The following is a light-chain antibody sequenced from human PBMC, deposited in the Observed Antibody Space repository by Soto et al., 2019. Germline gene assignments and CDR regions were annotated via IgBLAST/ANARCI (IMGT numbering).Light chain of an antibody. Sequence: EIVLTQSPGTLSLSPGERATLSCRASQSVSISHLAWYQQKPGQAPRLLIYGASIRATGIPDRFSGSGSGTDFTLTISTLEPEDFAVYYCQQYGSTPRVTFGQGTKLEIE. J-gene: IGKJ2*01. CDR1: QSVSISH. V-gene: IGKV3-20*01. CDR2: GAS. CDR3: QQYGSTPRVT.